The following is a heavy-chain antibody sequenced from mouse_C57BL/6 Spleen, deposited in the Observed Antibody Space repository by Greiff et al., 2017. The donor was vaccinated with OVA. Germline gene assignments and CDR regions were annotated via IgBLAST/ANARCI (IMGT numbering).Heavy chain of an antibody. V-gene: IGHV1-59*01. J-gene: IGHJ2*01. Sequence: QVQLQQPGAELVRPGPSVKLSCKASGYTFTSYWMHWVKQRPGQGLEWIGVIDPSDSYTNNNQKFKGKATLTVDTSSSTAYRQLSSLTSEDSAVYYCARRGFYYGSSSYYFGYWGQGTTLTVSS. CDR3: ARRGFYYGSSSYYFGY. D-gene: IGHD1-1*01. CDR2: IDPSDSYT. CDR1: GYTFTSYW.